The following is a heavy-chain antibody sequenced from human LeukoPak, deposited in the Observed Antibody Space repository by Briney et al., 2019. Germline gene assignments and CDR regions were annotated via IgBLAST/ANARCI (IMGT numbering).Heavy chain of an antibody. CDR1: GFTFSSYG. J-gene: IGHJ4*02. CDR2: ISGSGGST. Sequence: SGGTLRLSCAASGFTFSSYGMSWVRKAPGKGLEWVSTISGSGGSTYYADSVKGRFTIFRDNSKNTLFLQMNSLRAEDTAVYFCAKDQVTSLRWGFDYWGQGTLVTVSS. CDR3: AKDQVTSLRWGFDY. V-gene: IGHV3-23*01. D-gene: IGHD2-21*02.